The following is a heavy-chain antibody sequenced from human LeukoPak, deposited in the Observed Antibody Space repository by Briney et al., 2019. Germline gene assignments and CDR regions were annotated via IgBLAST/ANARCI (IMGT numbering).Heavy chain of an antibody. CDR1: GGSFSGYY. Sequence: SETLSLTCAVYGGSFSGYYWSWIRQLPGKGLEWIGEINHSGSTNYNPSLKSRVTISVDTSKNQFSLKLSSVTAADTAVYYCARLGDYYDFDYWGQGTLVTVSS. J-gene: IGHJ4*02. V-gene: IGHV4-34*01. D-gene: IGHD3-22*01. CDR2: INHSGST. CDR3: ARLGDYYDFDY.